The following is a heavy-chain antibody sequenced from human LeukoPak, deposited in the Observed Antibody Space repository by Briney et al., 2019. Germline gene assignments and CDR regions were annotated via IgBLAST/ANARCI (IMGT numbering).Heavy chain of an antibody. D-gene: IGHD5-18*01. CDR3: AGVDAAMPDAFDI. Sequence: GGSLRLSCAASGFTFSSYAMHWVRQAPGKGLEWVAAISYDGSNKYSADSVKGRFTISGDNSKNTLYLQMNSLRADDTAVYYCAGVDAAMPDAFDIWGQGTTATVSS. CDR2: ISYDGSNK. J-gene: IGHJ3*02. V-gene: IGHV3-30*04. CDR1: GFTFSSYA.